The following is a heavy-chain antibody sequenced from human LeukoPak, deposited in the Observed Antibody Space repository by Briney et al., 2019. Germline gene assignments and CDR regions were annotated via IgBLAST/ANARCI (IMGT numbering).Heavy chain of an antibody. CDR2: MNPNSGNT. D-gene: IGHD4-23*01. Sequence: ASVKVSCKASGYTFTSYDINWVRQATGQGLEWMGWMNPNSGNTGYAQKFQGRVTMTRNTSISPAYMELSSLRSGGTAVDYHSGAPHGGPFGYWGQGTPVTASS. J-gene: IGHJ4*02. CDR1: GYTFTSYD. V-gene: IGHV1-8*01. CDR3: SGAPHGGPFGY.